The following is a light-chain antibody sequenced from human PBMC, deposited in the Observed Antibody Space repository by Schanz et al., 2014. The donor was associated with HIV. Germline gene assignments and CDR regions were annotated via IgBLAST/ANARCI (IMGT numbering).Light chain of an antibody. V-gene: IGKV3-15*01. J-gene: IGKJ3*01. CDR1: QSVSNN. CDR3: QQYGSSGT. Sequence: EIEMTQSPATLSVSPGERATLSCRASQSVSNNLAWYQQRPGQAPRLLIYDASTRATGIPARFSGSGSGTEFTLTINRLEPEDCAVYYCQQYGSSGTFGPGTKVHIK. CDR2: DAS.